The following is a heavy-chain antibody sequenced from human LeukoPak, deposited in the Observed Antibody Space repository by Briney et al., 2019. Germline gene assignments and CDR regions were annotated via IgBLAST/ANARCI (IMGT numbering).Heavy chain of an antibody. CDR3: ARAIWTSTVTTYYLDY. J-gene: IGHJ4*02. CDR2: INAGNGKT. Sequence: SVKVSCKASGYTFTNHAIQWVRQAPGQRLEWMGWINAGNGKTKYSQKFQGRVTITRDASATTAYMEVSSLTSEDTAVYYCARAIWTSTVTTYYLDYWGQGTLVTVSS. D-gene: IGHD4-17*01. CDR1: GYTFTNHA. V-gene: IGHV1-3*01.